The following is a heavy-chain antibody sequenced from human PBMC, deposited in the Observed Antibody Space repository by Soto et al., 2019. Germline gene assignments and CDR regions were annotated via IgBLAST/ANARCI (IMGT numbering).Heavy chain of an antibody. CDR1: GFSIRNCG. CDR3: ASIRRDGYNTYYYYYGMDV. Sequence: PGGSLRLSCAASGFSIRNCGMNWVRQAPGKGLEWVSAISSSSSYIYYADSVKGRFTISRDNAKNSPYLQMNSLRAEDTAVYYCASIRRDGYNTYYYYYGMDVWGQGTTVTVSS. V-gene: IGHV3-21*01. CDR2: ISSSSSYI. J-gene: IGHJ6*02. D-gene: IGHD5-12*01.